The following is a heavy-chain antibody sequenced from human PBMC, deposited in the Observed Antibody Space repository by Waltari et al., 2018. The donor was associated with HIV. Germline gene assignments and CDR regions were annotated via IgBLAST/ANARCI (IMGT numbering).Heavy chain of an antibody. CDR1: GGAFVSHT. CDR3: ASARETMGVDFDS. D-gene: IGHD3-10*01. V-gene: IGHV1-69*08. Sequence: QVQLVQSGAEVKKPGSSVKVSCKASGGAFVSHTFNWVRQAPGQGLEWMGSAIPMCGTANYARKFQGRVTITADKSTTTAYMELNGLRIDDTAVYYCASARETMGVDFDSWGQGTLVTVS. CDR2: AIPMCGTA. J-gene: IGHJ5*01.